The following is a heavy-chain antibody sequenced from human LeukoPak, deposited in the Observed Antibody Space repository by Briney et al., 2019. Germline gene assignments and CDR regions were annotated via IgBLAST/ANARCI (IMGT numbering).Heavy chain of an antibody. CDR3: ARVRLDYGSGSYYRSFDY. CDR1: GGSISSGSYY. D-gene: IGHD3-10*01. V-gene: IGHV4-61*01. J-gene: IGHJ4*02. CDR2: MYYSGST. Sequence: SETLSLTCTVSGGSISSGSYYWSWIRQPPGKGLEWIGYMYYSGSTNYNPSLKSRVTISVDTSKNQFSLKLSSVTAADTAVYYCARVRLDYGSGSYYRSFDYWGQGTLVTVSS.